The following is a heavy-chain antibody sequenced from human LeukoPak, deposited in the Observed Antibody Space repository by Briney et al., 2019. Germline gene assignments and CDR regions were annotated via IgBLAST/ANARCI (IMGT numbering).Heavy chain of an antibody. CDR2: ISASGAST. J-gene: IGHJ3*02. D-gene: IGHD5-18*01. V-gene: IGHV3-23*01. CDR3: ARQPAGYIYGAGAFDI. CDR1: GFSSTSYA. Sequence: QPGGSLRLSCTTSGFSSTSYAMSWVRLAPGKGLEWVSLISASGASTYYADSVKGRFTISRDNSKNMVYLQMNSLRVEDTAVYYCARQPAGYIYGAGAFDISGQGTMVTAS.